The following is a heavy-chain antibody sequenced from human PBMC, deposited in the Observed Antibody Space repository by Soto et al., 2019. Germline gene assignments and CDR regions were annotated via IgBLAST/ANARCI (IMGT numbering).Heavy chain of an antibody. CDR2: ISYDGNNK. V-gene: IGHV3-30-3*01. Sequence: ESGGGVVQPGRSLRLSCAASGFTFSNYDMHWVRQAPGKGLEWVAVISYDGNNKYYADSVKGRFTISRDNSKNTLFLQMNSLRPEDTTVYYCARGVDYGAAKWFDPWGQGTLVTVSS. CDR1: GFTFSNYD. CDR3: ARGVDYGAAKWFDP. J-gene: IGHJ5*02. D-gene: IGHD4-17*01.